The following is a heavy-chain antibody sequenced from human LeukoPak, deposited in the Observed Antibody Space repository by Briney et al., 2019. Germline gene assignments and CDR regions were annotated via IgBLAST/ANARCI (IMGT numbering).Heavy chain of an antibody. CDR2: ISYDGSNK. CDR1: GFTFSSYG. V-gene: IGHV3-30*18. J-gene: IGHJ4*02. Sequence: GGSLRLSCAASGFTFSSYGMHWVRQAPGKGLEWVAVISYDGSNKYYADSVKGRFTISRDNSKNTLYLQMNSLRAEDTAVYYCAKDRTITMVRGVSYYFDYWGQGTLVTVSS. D-gene: IGHD3-10*01. CDR3: AKDRTITMVRGVSYYFDY.